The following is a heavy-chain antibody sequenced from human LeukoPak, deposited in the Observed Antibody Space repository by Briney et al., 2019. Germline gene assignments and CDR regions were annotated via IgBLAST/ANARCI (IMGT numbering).Heavy chain of an antibody. J-gene: IGHJ4*02. D-gene: IGHD3-10*01. V-gene: IGHV3-48*03. CDR1: GFTFSSYE. CDR2: ISSSGSTI. CDR3: ARGPMVRGVIIRRSKSGYFDS. Sequence: GGSLRLSCAASGFTFSSYEMNWVRQAPGKGLEWVAYISSSGSTIYYADSVKGRFTISRDNAKNSLYLQMHSLRAEDTAVYYCARGPMVRGVIIRRSKSGYFDSWGQGTLVTVSS.